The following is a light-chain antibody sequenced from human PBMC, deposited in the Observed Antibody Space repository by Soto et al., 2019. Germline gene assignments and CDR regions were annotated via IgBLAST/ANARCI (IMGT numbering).Light chain of an antibody. CDR1: SSNIGAGYE. V-gene: IGLV1-40*01. CDR2: RNN. CDR3: QSYDSSLSALYV. Sequence: QSVLTQPPSVSGAPGQRVTISCTGSSSNIGAGYEVHWYQQRPGTAPKLLIYRNNNRPSGVPDRFSGSKSATSASLDITGLQAEDEADYYCQSYDSSLSALYVFGTGTKVTVL. J-gene: IGLJ1*01.